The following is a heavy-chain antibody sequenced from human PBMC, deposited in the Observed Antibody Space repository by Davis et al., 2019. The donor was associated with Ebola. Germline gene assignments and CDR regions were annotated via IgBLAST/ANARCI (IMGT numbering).Heavy chain of an antibody. CDR3: ARYYDFWSGYYARHVVYYFDY. D-gene: IGHD3-3*01. J-gene: IGHJ4*02. CDR2: IYYSGST. CDR1: GGSISSYY. V-gene: IGHV4-30-4*01. Sequence: MPSETLSLTCTVSGGSISSYYWSWIRQPPGKGLEWIGYIYYSGSTYYNPSLKSGVTISVDTSKNQFSLKLSSVTAADTAVYYCARYYDFWSGYYARHVVYYFDYWGQGTLVTVSS.